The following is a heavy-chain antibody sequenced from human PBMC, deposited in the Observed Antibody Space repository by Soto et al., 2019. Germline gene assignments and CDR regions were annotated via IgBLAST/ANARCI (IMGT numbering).Heavy chain of an antibody. CDR2: ISYSGST. CDR1: GGSISSYY. V-gene: IGHV4-59*08. Sequence: SETLSLTCTVSGGSISSYYWSWIRQPPGKRLEWIGYISYSGSTNYNPSLKSRVTISVDTSKNQFSLKLNSVTAADTAVYYCGRHYTGYSYYYMDVWGKGTTVTVSS. CDR3: GRHYTGYSYYYMDV. D-gene: IGHD3-9*01. J-gene: IGHJ6*03.